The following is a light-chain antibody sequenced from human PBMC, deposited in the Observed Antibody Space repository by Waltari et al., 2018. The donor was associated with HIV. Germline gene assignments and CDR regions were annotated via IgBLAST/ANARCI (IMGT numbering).Light chain of an antibody. CDR1: SSNIGAGSD. CDR2: DNN. CDR3: QSYDSGLRV. Sequence: QSVLPQPPSVSGAPGQRVHISCTGSSSNIGAGSDVHWYQQLPGTAPKLLIYDNNNRPSGVPDRFSGSKSGTSASLAITGLQAEDEADYYCQSYDSGLRVFGGGTKLTVL. J-gene: IGLJ3*02. V-gene: IGLV1-40*01.